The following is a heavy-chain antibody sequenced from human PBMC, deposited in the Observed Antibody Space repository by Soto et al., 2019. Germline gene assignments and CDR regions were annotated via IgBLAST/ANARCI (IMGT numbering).Heavy chain of an antibody. CDR1: GYSFTNYW. CDR3: AREGYSFGRNYYGLDV. J-gene: IGHJ6*02. V-gene: IGHV5-10-1*01. Sequence: PGESLKISCKASGYSFTNYWITWVRQMPGKGLEWMGRTDPFDSYTNFNPSLQGHVTVSVDKSITTAYLQWSSLKASDTAIYYCAREGYSFGRNYYGLDVWGQGTTVTVSS. D-gene: IGHD5-18*01. CDR2: TDPFDSYT.